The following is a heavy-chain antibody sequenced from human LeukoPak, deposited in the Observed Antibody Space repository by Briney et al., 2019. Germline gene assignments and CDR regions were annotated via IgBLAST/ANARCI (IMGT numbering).Heavy chain of an antibody. CDR3: ATDGWSRTAKRKNFDY. CDR2: FDPEDGET. D-gene: IGHD5-18*01. V-gene: IGHV1-24*01. Sequence: ASVKVSCKVSGYTLTELSMHWVRQAPGKGLEWMGGFDPEDGETIYAQKFQGRVTMTEDTSTDTAYMELSSLRSEDTAVYYCATDGWSRTAKRKNFDYWGQGTLVTVSS. J-gene: IGHJ4*02. CDR1: GYTLTELS.